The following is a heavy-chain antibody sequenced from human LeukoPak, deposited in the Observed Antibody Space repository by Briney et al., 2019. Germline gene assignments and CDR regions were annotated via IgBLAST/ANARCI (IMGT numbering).Heavy chain of an antibody. CDR1: GFTVSSNY. J-gene: IGHJ4*02. D-gene: IGHD5-24*01. Sequence: GGSLRLSCAASGFTVSSNYMSWVRQAPGKGLEWVSVIYSGGSTYYADSVKGRFTISRDNSKNALYLQMNSLRAEDTAVYYCARSEMATILGFDYWGQGTLVTVSS. CDR2: IYSGGST. V-gene: IGHV3-53*01. CDR3: ARSEMATILGFDY.